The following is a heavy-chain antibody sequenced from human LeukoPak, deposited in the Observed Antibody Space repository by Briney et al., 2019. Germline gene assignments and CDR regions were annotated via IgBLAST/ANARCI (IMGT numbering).Heavy chain of an antibody. CDR3: ASSPPFDY. CDR1: GFTFSSYS. V-gene: IGHV3-21*01. CDR2: ISSSISYI. J-gene: IGHJ4*02. Sequence: GGSLRLSCAASGFTFSSYSMNWVRQAPGEGLEWVTSISSSISYIYYADSLKGRFTISRDNAKNSLYLKMNSLRAEDKGVYYCASSPPFDYWGQGTLVTVSS. D-gene: IGHD1-14*01.